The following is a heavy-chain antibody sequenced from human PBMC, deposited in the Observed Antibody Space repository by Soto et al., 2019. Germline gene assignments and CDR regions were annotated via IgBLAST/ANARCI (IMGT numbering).Heavy chain of an antibody. V-gene: IGHV3-23*01. CDR1: GFTFSNAW. Sequence: GGSVRLSCAASGFTFSNAWMSWVRQAPGKGLEWVSAISGSGGSTYYADSVKGRFTISRDNSKNTLYLQMNSLRAEDTAVYYCANAVQLERPRYFDYWGQGTLVTVSS. CDR2: ISGSGGST. J-gene: IGHJ4*02. D-gene: IGHD1-1*01. CDR3: ANAVQLERPRYFDY.